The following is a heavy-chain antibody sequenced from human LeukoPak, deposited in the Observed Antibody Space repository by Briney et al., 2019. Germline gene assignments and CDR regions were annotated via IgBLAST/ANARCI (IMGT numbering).Heavy chain of an antibody. CDR1: GGSFSGFH. Sequence: LSLTCAVYGGSFSGFHWNWIRQPPGKGLEWISYISASGTLTHYADSVEGRFTISRDNAKNSLYLQMNSLRGEDTAVYYCAKVGPSLVRGLIRGGARYYYNYMDVWGKGTTVTISS. D-gene: IGHD3-10*01. CDR2: ISASGTLT. CDR3: AKVGPSLVRGLIRGGARYYYNYMDV. J-gene: IGHJ6*03. V-gene: IGHV3-11*03.